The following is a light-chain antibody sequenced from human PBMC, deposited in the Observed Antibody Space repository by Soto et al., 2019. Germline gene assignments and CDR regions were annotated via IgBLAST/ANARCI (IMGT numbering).Light chain of an antibody. Sequence: QSVLTQPPSVSGAPGQRVTISCTGSSSNIGAGFDVHWYRQLLGTAPKLLIYGSSNRPSGVPDRFSGSKSGASASLAITGLQAEDEADYYCQSYDKSLSGYVFGTGTQLTVL. J-gene: IGLJ1*01. CDR1: SSNIGAGFD. V-gene: IGLV1-40*01. CDR3: QSYDKSLSGYV. CDR2: GSS.